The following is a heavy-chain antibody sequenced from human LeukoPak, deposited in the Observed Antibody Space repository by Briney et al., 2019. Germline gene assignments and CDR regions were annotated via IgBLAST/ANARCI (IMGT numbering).Heavy chain of an antibody. D-gene: IGHD4-17*01. V-gene: IGHV1-8*03. CDR1: GYTFTSYD. J-gene: IGHJ3*02. CDR2: MNPNSGNT. Sequence: ASVKVSCKASGYTFTSYDIDWVRQATGPGLEWMGWMNPNSGNTGYAQKFQGRVTITRNTSISTAYMELSSLRSEDTAVYYCASVTTVTTKGHGAFDIWGQGTMVTVSS. CDR3: ASVTTVTTKGHGAFDI.